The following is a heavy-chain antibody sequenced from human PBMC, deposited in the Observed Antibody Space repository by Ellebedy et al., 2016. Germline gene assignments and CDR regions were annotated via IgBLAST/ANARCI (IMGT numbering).Heavy chain of an antibody. J-gene: IGHJ4*02. D-gene: IGHD1-26*01. CDR1: GFTFSSYS. V-gene: IGHV3-48*04. CDR2: ISSSSSTI. CDR3: ASGSYFPTDY. Sequence: GESLKISXAASGFTFSSYSMNWVRQAPGKGLEWVSYISSSSSTIYYADSVKGRFTISRDNAKNSLYLQMNSLRAEDTAVYYCASGSYFPTDYWGQGTLVTVSS.